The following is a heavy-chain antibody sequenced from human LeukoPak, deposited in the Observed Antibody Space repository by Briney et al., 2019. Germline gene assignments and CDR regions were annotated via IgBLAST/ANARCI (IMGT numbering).Heavy chain of an antibody. CDR2: INPYNGNT. CDR1: GYTFSTHG. V-gene: IGHV1-18*01. J-gene: IGHJ6*03. D-gene: IGHD2-2*01. CDR3: ARDRIVVVPAAGPLIYYYMDV. Sequence: ASVKVSCKVSGYTFSTHGINWVRQAPGQGLEWMGWINPYNGNTNYAQTLQGRVTMTTDTSTSTAYMDLRSLRSDDTAVYYCARDRIVVVPAAGPLIYYYMDVWGKGTTVTVSS.